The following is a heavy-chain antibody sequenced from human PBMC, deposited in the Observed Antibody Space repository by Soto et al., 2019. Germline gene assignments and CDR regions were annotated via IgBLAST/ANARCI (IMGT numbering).Heavy chain of an antibody. D-gene: IGHD4-17*01. CDR2: IIPILGIA. J-gene: IGHJ4*02. CDR1: GGTFSSYT. V-gene: IGHV1-69*02. Sequence: QVQLVQSGAEVKKPGSSVKVSCKASGGTFSSYTISWVRQAPGQGLEWMGRIIPILGIANYAHKFQGKVKITADKPTSTAYMELSSPRSEDTAVYYCARAGPDYGGNFPFDYWGQGTLVTVSS. CDR3: ARAGPDYGGNFPFDY.